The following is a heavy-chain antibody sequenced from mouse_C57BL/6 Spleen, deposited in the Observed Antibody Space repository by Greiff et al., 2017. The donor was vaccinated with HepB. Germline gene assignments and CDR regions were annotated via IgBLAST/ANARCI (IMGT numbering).Heavy chain of an antibody. CDR2: IDPNSGGT. V-gene: IGHV1-72*01. CDR3: AGDYYGSSYDYYAMDY. D-gene: IGHD1-1*01. J-gene: IGHJ4*01. CDR1: GYTFTSYW. Sequence: VQLQQPGAELVKPGASVKLSCKASGYTFTSYWMHWVKQRPGRGLEWIGRIDPNSGGTKYNEKFKSKATLTVDKPSSTAYMQLSSLTSEDSAVYYGAGDYYGSSYDYYAMDYWGQGTSVTVSS.